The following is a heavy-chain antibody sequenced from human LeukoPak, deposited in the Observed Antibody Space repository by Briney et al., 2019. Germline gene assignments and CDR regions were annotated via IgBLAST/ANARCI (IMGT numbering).Heavy chain of an antibody. CDR2: IYYSGST. V-gene: IGHV4-39*01. J-gene: IGHJ4*02. CDR3: ARYLYSSSCSFDY. D-gene: IGHD6-13*01. Sequence: SETLSLTCTVSGGSLSSSSYYWGWIRQPPGKGLEWIGSIYYSGSTYYNPSLTIRVTISIDRSKNQFSLKLSSVTAADTAVYYCARYLYSSSCSFDYWGQGTLVTVSS. CDR1: GGSLSSSSYY.